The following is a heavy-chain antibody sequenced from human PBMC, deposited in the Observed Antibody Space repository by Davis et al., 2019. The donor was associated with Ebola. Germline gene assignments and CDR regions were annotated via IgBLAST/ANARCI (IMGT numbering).Heavy chain of an antibody. D-gene: IGHD6-19*01. CDR1: GFAFSYYW. V-gene: IGHV3-74*01. CDR2: INSDGSNT. CDR3: VREGSGWSNPFDY. Sequence: GESLKISCAASGFAFSYYWMHWVRQVPGKGLVWVSYINSDGSNTNYADSVKGRFTISRDNAKNTLYLQMNSLRAEDTAVYYCVREGSGWSNPFDYWGQGTLVTVSS. J-gene: IGHJ4*02.